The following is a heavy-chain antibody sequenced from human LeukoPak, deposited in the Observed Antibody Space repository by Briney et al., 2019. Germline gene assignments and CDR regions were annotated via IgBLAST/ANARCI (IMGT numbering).Heavy chain of an antibody. J-gene: IGHJ5*02. Sequence: PSETLSLTCTVSGGSISTDYWSWIRQPPGNTLEWIGYIYHRGSTNYNPSLESRVTISVDMSKNQFSLKLTSVTAADTAIYYCARAVSNWFDPWGQGTLVTV. CDR2: IYHRGST. CDR3: ARAVSNWFDP. D-gene: IGHD5/OR15-5a*01. CDR1: GGSISTDY. V-gene: IGHV4-59*01.